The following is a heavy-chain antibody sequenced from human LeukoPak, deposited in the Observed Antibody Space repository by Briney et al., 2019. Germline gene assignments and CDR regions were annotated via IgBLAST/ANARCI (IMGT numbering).Heavy chain of an antibody. V-gene: IGHV3-74*01. J-gene: IGHJ4*02. CDR2: IKTDGRST. CDR1: GFTFSDYW. Sequence: PAGSLRLSCAASGFTFSDYWMHWVPQAPGKGLVWVSRIKTDGRSTNYADSVKGRFTISRDNAKNTLYLQMNSLRAEDTAVYYCARGRIGGWTDYWGQGTLVTVSS. D-gene: IGHD6-19*01. CDR3: ARGRIGGWTDY.